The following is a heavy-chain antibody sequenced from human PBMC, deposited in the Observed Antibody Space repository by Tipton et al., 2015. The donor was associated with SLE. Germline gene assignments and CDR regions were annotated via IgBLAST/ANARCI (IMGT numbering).Heavy chain of an antibody. CDR2: IYPGDSDT. V-gene: IGHV5-51*01. J-gene: IGHJ6*02. D-gene: IGHD2-2*01. CDR3: ATLGAGRYCSSTSCYPATDYYYGMDV. CDR1: GYSFTSYW. Sequence: QSGAEVKKPGESLKISCKGSGYSFTSYWIGWVRQMPGKGLEWMGIIYPGDSDTRYSPSFQGQFTISADKSISTAYLQWSSLKASDAAMYSCATLGAGRYCSSTSCYPATDYYYGMDVWGQGTTVTVSS.